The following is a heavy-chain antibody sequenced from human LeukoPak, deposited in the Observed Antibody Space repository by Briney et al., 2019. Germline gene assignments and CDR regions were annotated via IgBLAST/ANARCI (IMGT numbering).Heavy chain of an antibody. J-gene: IGHJ4*02. CDR1: GFTFSSYS. CDR3: ARGTAMVFDYFDY. D-gene: IGHD5-18*01. Sequence: KPGGPLRLSCAASGFTFSSYSMNWVRQAPGKGLEWVSSISSSSSYIYYADSVKGRFTISRDNAKNSLYLQMNSLRAEDTAVYYRARGTAMVFDYFDYWGQGTLVTVSS. V-gene: IGHV3-21*01. CDR2: ISSSSSYI.